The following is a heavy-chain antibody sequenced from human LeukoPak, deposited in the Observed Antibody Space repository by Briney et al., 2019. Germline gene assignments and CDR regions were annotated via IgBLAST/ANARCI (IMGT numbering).Heavy chain of an antibody. CDR1: GFTFSSYG. V-gene: IGHV3-21*01. J-gene: IGHJ4*02. CDR2: ITRSSSDI. Sequence: PGGSLRLSCAASGFTFSSYGMNWVRQAPGKGLEWVSSITRSSSDIYYADSVKGRFTISRDNAKNSLYLQMNSLRVEDTAVYYCARDGRFGLPHDYWGQGTLVTVSS. CDR3: ARDGRFGLPHDY. D-gene: IGHD3-10*01.